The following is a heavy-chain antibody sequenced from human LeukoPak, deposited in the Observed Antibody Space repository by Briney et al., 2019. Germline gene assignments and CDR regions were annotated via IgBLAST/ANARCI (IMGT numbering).Heavy chain of an antibody. D-gene: IGHD6-13*01. J-gene: IGHJ4*02. V-gene: IGHV3-23*01. CDR3: AKGGYSSTWRFDY. CDR2: ISTSGEST. CDR1: GFTFTNYP. Sequence: GGSLRLSCAAYGFTFTNYPMSWVRQAPGKGSEWVSSISTSGESTYYADSVKGRFTISRENSRNTLFLQMNSLRGEDTAVYYCAKGGYSSTWRFDYWGQGTLVTVSS.